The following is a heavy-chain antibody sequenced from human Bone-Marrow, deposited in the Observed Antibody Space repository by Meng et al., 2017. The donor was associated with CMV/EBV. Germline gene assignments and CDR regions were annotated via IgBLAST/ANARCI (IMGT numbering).Heavy chain of an antibody. D-gene: IGHD1-1*01. J-gene: IGHJ3*02. CDR1: GGSISSSSYF. CDR2: IYYTGTT. CDR3: ARGLGTDAFDI. V-gene: IGHV4-39*07. Sequence: ESLKISCTVSGGSISSSSYFWGWIRQPPGKGLEWIGNIYYTGTTYYNPSLKSRVTIFVDTSKNQFSLKLSSVTAADTAVYHCARGLGTDAFDIWGQGTMVTVSS.